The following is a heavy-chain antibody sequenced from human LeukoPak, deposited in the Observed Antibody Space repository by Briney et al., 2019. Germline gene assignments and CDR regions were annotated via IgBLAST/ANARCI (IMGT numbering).Heavy chain of an antibody. CDR2: INWNGGST. J-gene: IGHJ4*02. Sequence: GGSLRLSCAASGFTFDDYGMSWVRQAPGKGLEWVSGINWNGGSTGYADSVKGRFTISRDNAKNSLYLQMNSLRAEDTALYYCARVNYGSGSYTYYLDYWGQGTLVTVSS. CDR3: ARVNYGSGSYTYYLDY. D-gene: IGHD3-10*01. V-gene: IGHV3-20*04. CDR1: GFTFDDYG.